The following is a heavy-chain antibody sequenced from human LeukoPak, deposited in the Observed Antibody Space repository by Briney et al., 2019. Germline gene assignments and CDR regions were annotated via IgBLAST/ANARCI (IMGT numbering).Heavy chain of an antibody. CDR1: GGTFSSYA. V-gene: IGHV1-69*04. J-gene: IGHJ6*02. Sequence: ASVKVSCKASGGTFSSYAISWVRQAPGRGLEWMGRIIPIFGIANYAQKFQGRVTITADKSTSTAYMELSSLRSEDTAVYYCARDDRSPNYYYYYGMDVWGQGTTVTVSS. CDR2: IIPIFGIA. D-gene: IGHD1-14*01. CDR3: ARDDRSPNYYYYYGMDV.